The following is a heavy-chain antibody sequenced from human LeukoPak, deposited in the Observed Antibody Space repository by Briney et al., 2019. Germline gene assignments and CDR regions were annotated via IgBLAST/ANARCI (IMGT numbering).Heavy chain of an antibody. Sequence: PSETLSLTCTVSGGSISSYYWSWIRQPAGKGLEWIGRIYTSGSTNYHPSLKSRVTTSVDTSKNQFCLKLSSMTAADTAVYYCARGSRYFDPFDYWGQGTLVTVSS. V-gene: IGHV4-4*07. CDR1: GGSISSYY. J-gene: IGHJ4*02. CDR3: ARGSRYFDPFDY. D-gene: IGHD3-9*01. CDR2: IYTSGST.